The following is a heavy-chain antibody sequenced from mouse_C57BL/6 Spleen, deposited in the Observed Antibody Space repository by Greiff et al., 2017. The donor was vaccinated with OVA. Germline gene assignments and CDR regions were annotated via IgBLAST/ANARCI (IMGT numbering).Heavy chain of an antibody. CDR1: GFTFSSYA. CDR2: ISDGGSYT. CDR3: AREGVTTGDWYFDV. D-gene: IGHD2-2*01. Sequence: EVKVEESGGGLVKPGGSLKLSCAASGFTFSSYAMSWVRQTPEKRLEWVATISDGGSYTYYPDNVKGRFTISRDNANNNLYLQMSHLKSEDTAMYYCAREGVTTGDWYFDVWGTGTTVTVSS. J-gene: IGHJ1*03. V-gene: IGHV5-4*01.